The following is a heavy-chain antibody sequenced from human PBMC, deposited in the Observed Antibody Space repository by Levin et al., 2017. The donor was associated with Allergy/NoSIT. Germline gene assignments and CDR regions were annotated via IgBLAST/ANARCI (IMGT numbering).Heavy chain of an antibody. V-gene: IGHV4-34*01. CDR2: INHSGST. J-gene: IGHJ6*02. Sequence: MPSETLSLTCAVYGGSFSGYYWSWIRQPPGKGLEWIGEINHSGSTNYNPSLKSRVTISVDTSKNQFSLKLSSVTAADTAVYYCARDRPKRPLVISTYYGMDVWGQGTTVTVSS. D-gene: IGHD3-9*01. CDR3: ARDRPKRPLVISTYYGMDV. CDR1: GGSFSGYY.